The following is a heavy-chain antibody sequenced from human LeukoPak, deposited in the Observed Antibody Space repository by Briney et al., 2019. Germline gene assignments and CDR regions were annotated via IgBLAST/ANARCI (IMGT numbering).Heavy chain of an antibody. D-gene: IGHD2-21*02. CDR2: INHSGST. Sequence: PTETLSLTCAVYGGSFSGYYWSWIRQPPGKGLEWIGEINHSGSTNYNPSLKSRVTISVDTSKNQFSLKLTSVTAADTAVYYCARSVYGRGNWYRVRGIDYWGQGTLVTVSS. CDR3: ARSVYGRGNWYRVRGIDY. CDR1: GGSFSGYY. J-gene: IGHJ4*02. V-gene: IGHV4-34*01.